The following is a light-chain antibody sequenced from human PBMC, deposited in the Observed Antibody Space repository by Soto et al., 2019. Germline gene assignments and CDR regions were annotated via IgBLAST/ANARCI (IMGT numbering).Light chain of an antibody. Sequence: QTVVTQEPSFSVSPGRTVTLTCGLSSGSVSTSYYPSWYQQTPGQAPRTLIYSTNTRSSGVPDRFSGSILGNKAALTITGAQADDESDYYCVLYMGSVPVFGGGTKVTVL. CDR1: SGSVSTSYY. CDR3: VLYMGSVPV. J-gene: IGLJ2*01. V-gene: IGLV8-61*01. CDR2: STN.